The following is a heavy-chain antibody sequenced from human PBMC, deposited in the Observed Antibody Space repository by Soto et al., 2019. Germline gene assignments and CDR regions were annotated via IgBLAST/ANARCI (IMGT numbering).Heavy chain of an antibody. Sequence: GSLRLSCAASGFTFSSYSMNWVRQAPGKGLEWVSSISSSSSYIYYADSVKGRFTISRDNAKNSLYLQMNSLRAEDTAVYYCAGYCSSTSCREYNWFDPWGQGTLVTVSS. CDR3: AGYCSSTSCREYNWFDP. CDR2: ISSSSSYI. V-gene: IGHV3-21*01. D-gene: IGHD2-2*01. J-gene: IGHJ5*02. CDR1: GFTFSSYS.